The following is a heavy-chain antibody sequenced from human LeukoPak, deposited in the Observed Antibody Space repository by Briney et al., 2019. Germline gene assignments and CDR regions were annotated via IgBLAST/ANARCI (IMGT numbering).Heavy chain of an antibody. CDR3: ARDSLYSPLDY. CDR2: IKHDGSEG. CDR1: GFTFSSYW. D-gene: IGHD1-26*01. V-gene: IGHV3-7*01. J-gene: IGHJ4*02. Sequence: GGSLRLSCAASGFTFSSYWMTWVRQAPGKGLQWVANIKHDGSEGFYVDSVKGRFTISRDNAKNSVYLQMKSLRAEDTAVYYCARDSLYSPLDYWGQGTLVTVSS.